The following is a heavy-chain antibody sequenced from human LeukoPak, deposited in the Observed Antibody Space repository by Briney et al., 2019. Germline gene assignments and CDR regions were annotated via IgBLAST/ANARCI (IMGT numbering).Heavy chain of an antibody. CDR1: GGSISSYY. J-gene: IGHJ4*02. CDR2: INHSGST. CDR3: ALSHDYGDEHFDY. V-gene: IGHV4-34*01. D-gene: IGHD4-17*01. Sequence: SETLSLTCTVSGGSISSYYWSWIRQPPGKGLEWIGEINHSGSTNYNPSLKSRVTISVDTSKNQFSLKLSSVTAADTAVYYCALSHDYGDEHFDYWGQGTLVTVSS.